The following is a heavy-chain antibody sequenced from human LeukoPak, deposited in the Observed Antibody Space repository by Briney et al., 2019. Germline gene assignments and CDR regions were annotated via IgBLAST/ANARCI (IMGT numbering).Heavy chain of an antibody. J-gene: IGHJ4*02. Sequence: PSETLSLTCTVSGGSISSGGYYWSWIRQHPGKGLEWIGYIYYSGSTYYNPSLKSRVTISVDTSKNQFSLKLSSVTAADTAVYYCARVQSEDSSGYSYFDYWGQGTLVTVSS. CDR1: GGSISSGGYY. CDR2: IYYSGST. D-gene: IGHD3-22*01. V-gene: IGHV4-31*03. CDR3: ARVQSEDSSGYSYFDY.